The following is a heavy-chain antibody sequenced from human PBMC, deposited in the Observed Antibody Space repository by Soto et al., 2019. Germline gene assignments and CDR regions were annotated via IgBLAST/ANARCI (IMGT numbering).Heavy chain of an antibody. CDR3: ARVGGDTTSSFDY. Sequence: QVQLQESGPGLVKPSQTLSLTCTVSGGSISSGGYYCSWIRQHPGKGREWIGHTHYSGTYYNPSLKSRASISGDTSKSQFSLKLGSVTAADTAVYYCARVGGDTTSSFDYGGQGTLVTVSS. D-gene: IGHD2-2*01. J-gene: IGHJ4*02. V-gene: IGHV4-31*03. CDR1: GGSISSGGYY. CDR2: THYSGT.